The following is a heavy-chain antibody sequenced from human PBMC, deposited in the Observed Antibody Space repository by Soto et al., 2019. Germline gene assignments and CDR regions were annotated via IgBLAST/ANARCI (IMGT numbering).Heavy chain of an antibody. CDR2: IDPSDSYT. Sequence: GESLKISCKGSGYSFTSYWISWVRQMPGKGLEWMGRIDPSDSYTNYSPSFQGHVTISADKSISTAYLQWSSLKASDTAMYYCARPFGKGFGGFSALDPWGQGTLVTVSS. D-gene: IGHD3-16*01. V-gene: IGHV5-10-1*01. CDR3: ARPFGKGFGGFSALDP. J-gene: IGHJ5*02. CDR1: GYSFTSYW.